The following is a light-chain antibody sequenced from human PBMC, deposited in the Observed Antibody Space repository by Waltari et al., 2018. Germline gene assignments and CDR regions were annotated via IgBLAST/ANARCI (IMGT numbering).Light chain of an antibody. CDR3: QQSYTTPLT. CDR2: AAS. V-gene: IGKV1-39*01. Sequence: DIQMTQSPSSLSASVGDRVTITCRASQSISTYLNWYQQKPGKPPNLLIYAASSLQSGVPSRFSGSGSETDFTLTISTLQPEDFATYYCQQSYTTPLTFGGGTKVEIK. J-gene: IGKJ4*01. CDR1: QSISTY.